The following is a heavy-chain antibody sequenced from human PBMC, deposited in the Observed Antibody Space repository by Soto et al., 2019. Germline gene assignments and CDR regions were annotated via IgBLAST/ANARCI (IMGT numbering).Heavy chain of an antibody. D-gene: IGHD3-3*01. CDR2: INAGNGNT. Sequence: ASVKVSCKASGYTFTSYAMHWVRQAPGQRLEWMGWINAGNGNTKYSQKFQGRVTITRDTSASTAYMELSSLRSEDTAVYYCARAITIFGVVIMAHGDWFDPWGKGTLVTVSS. V-gene: IGHV1-3*01. J-gene: IGHJ5*02. CDR3: ARAITIFGVVIMAHGDWFDP. CDR1: GYTFTSYA.